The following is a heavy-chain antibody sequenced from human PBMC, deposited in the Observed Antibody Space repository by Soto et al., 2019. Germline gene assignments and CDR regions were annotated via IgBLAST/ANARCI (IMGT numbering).Heavy chain of an antibody. D-gene: IGHD3-10*01. CDR1: GFSLSTSRVG. Sequence: QITLKESGPTLVKPTQTLTLTCTFSGFSLSTSRVGVGWIRQPPGKALEWLALIYWDDDKRYSPSLKSRLTITKDTPKNQVVLTMTNMDPVDTATYYCAHIYGSGSYYDCSFDDWGQGTLVTVSS. CDR2: IYWDDDK. CDR3: AHIYGSGSYYDCSFDD. V-gene: IGHV2-5*02. J-gene: IGHJ4*02.